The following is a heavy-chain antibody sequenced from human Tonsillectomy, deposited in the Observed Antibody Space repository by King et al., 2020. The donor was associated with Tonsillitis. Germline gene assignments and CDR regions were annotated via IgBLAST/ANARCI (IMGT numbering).Heavy chain of an antibody. D-gene: IGHD3-22*01. CDR2: INHSGST. CDR1: GGSFSGYY. CDR3: ARLLEYTYYYDSSGYYHGAFDI. J-gene: IGHJ3*02. Sequence: VQLQQWGAGLLKPSETLSLTCAVYGGSFSGYYWSWIRQPPGKGLEWIGEINHSGSTNYNPSLKSRVTISVDTSKNQFSLKLSSVTAAETAVYYCARLLEYTYYYDSSGYYHGAFDIWGQGTMVTVSS. V-gene: IGHV4-34*01.